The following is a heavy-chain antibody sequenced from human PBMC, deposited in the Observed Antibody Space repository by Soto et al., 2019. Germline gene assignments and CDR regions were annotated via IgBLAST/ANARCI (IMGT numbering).Heavy chain of an antibody. J-gene: IGHJ6*02. CDR3: ARSGYCTNGVCYSYGMDV. CDR2: ISYDGSNK. CDR1: GFTFSGYA. V-gene: IGHV3-30-3*01. D-gene: IGHD2-8*01. Sequence: QVQLVESGGGVVQPGRSLRLSCAASGFTFSGYAMHWVRQAPGKGLEWVAVISYDGSNKYYADSVKGRFTISRDNSKNTLYLQMNSLRAEDTAVYYCARSGYCTNGVCYSYGMDVWGQGTTVTVSS.